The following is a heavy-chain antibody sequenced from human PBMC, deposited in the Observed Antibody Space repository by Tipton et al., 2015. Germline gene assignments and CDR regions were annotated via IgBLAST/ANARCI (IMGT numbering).Heavy chain of an antibody. CDR3: ACQDYDSLTRDYQTVDY. CDR1: GGSFSGYY. J-gene: IGHJ4*02. D-gene: IGHD3-9*01. Sequence: TLSLTCAVYGGSFSGYYWNWIRQPPGKGLEWIGEINHSGRPNYTPSLKSRVTISEDTSKHQFSLKLSSVTAADTAVYYCACQDYDSLTRDYQTVDYWGQGTLVTVSS. V-gene: IGHV4-34*01. CDR2: INHSGRP.